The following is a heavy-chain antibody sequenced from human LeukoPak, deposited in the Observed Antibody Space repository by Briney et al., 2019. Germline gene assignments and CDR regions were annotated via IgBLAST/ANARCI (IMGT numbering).Heavy chain of an antibody. Sequence: SETLSLTCTASGGSISSYYWSWVRQPPGKGLEWIGYIYYSGSTNYNPSLKSRVTISVDTSKNQFSLKLSSVTAADTAVYYCARVLYSYGLSRTYYFDYWGQGTLVTVSS. CDR1: GGSISSYY. CDR2: IYYSGST. J-gene: IGHJ4*02. V-gene: IGHV4-59*01. CDR3: ARVLYSYGLSRTYYFDY. D-gene: IGHD5-18*01.